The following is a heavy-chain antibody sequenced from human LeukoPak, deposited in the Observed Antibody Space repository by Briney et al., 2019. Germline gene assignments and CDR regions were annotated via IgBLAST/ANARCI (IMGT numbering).Heavy chain of an antibody. D-gene: IGHD3-9*01. Sequence: PGGSLRLSCAASGFTFNSYAMNWVRQAPGQGREGVSAISDSGSKTYYADSVKGRFTISRDNSKNTLYLQMNSLRAEDTAVYYCAKRILTGYPSYGMDVWGKGTTVTVSS. CDR2: ISDSGSKT. CDR3: AKRILTGYPSYGMDV. V-gene: IGHV3-23*01. J-gene: IGHJ6*04. CDR1: GFTFNSYA.